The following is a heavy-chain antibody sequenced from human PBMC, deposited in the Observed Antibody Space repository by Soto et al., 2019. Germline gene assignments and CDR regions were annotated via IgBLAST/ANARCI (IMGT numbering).Heavy chain of an antibody. CDR3: AKDFRQDIVVVPAAMRDWFDP. J-gene: IGHJ5*02. CDR2: ISGSGGST. CDR1: GFTFSSYA. D-gene: IGHD2-2*01. V-gene: IGHV3-23*01. Sequence: GGSLRLSCAASGFTFSSYAMSWVRQAPGKGLEWVSAISGSGGSTYYADSVKGRFTISRDNSKNTLYLQMNSLRAEDTAVYYCAKDFRQDIVVVPAAMRDWFDPWGQGTLVTVSS.